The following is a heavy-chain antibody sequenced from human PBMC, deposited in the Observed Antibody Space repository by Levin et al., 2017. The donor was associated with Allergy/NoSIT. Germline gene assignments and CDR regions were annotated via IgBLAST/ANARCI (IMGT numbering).Heavy chain of an antibody. V-gene: IGHV3-30*18. J-gene: IGHJ4*02. CDR3: AKEQPVYCGGDCFSSHFDD. D-gene: IGHD2-21*02. CDR2: ISHDGNLK. Sequence: GGSLRLSCAVSGFPFSSYGMHWVRQVPGKGLEWVAVISHDGNLKYYADSVKGRFTVSRDNSRNSLFLQMNNLRSEDTAVYFCAKEQPVYCGGDCFSSHFDDWGQGTLVTVSS. CDR1: GFPFSSYG.